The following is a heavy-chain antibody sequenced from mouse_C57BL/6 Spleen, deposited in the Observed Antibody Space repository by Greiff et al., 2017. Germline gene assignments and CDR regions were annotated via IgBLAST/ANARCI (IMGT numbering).Heavy chain of an antibody. CDR3: ARRTGSSYFDY. Sequence: QVQLQQPGAELVRPGSSVKLSCKASGYTFTSYWMDWVKQRPGQGLEWIGNIYPSDSETHYNQKFKDKATLTVDKSSSTAYMQLSSLTSEDSAVYYCARRTGSSYFDYWGQGTTRTVSS. V-gene: IGHV1-61*01. CDR2: IYPSDSET. CDR1: GYTFTSYW. J-gene: IGHJ2*01. D-gene: IGHD4-1*01.